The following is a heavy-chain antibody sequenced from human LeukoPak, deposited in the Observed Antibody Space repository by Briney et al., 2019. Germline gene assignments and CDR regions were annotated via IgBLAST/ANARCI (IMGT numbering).Heavy chain of an antibody. J-gene: IGHJ4*02. CDR3: AKEGYYGSGSYFYFDY. V-gene: IGHV3-30*18. D-gene: IGHD3-10*01. CDR2: ISYDGSNK. CDR1: GFTFGSYG. Sequence: PGGSLRLSCAASGFTFGSYGMHWVRQAPGKGLEWVAVISYDGSNKYYADSVKGRFTISRDNSKNTLYLQMNSLRAEDTAVYYCAKEGYYGSGSYFYFDYWGQGTLVTVSS.